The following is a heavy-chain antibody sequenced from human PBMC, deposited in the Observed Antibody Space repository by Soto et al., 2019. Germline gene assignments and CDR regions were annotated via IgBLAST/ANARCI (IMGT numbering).Heavy chain of an antibody. J-gene: IGHJ6*02. CDR3: ARSRSRSYYFYRMDV. Sequence: QVQLVQSGAEMKKPGSSVKVSCKASGGAFSNYAISWVRQAPGQGLEWMGAIILIFATADYAQQFQGRVTITADESTSTAYLELTSLRSEDTAVYYCARSRSRSYYFYRMDVWGQGTTVTVSS. CDR1: GGAFSNYA. V-gene: IGHV1-69*12. CDR2: IILIFATA. D-gene: IGHD6-13*01.